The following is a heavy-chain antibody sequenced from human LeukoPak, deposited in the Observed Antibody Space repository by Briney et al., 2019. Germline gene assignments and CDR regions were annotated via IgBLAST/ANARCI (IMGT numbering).Heavy chain of an antibody. V-gene: IGHV3-30*02. D-gene: IGHD1-26*01. Sequence: PGGSLRLSCAASGFTFSSYGMHWVRQAPGKGLEWVAFIRYDGSNKYYADSVKGRFTISRDNAKNTAYLQMNSLRAEDTAVYYCARVKVGSWDWFDPWGQGTLVTVSS. CDR1: GFTFSSYG. CDR2: IRYDGSNK. J-gene: IGHJ5*02. CDR3: ARVKVGSWDWFDP.